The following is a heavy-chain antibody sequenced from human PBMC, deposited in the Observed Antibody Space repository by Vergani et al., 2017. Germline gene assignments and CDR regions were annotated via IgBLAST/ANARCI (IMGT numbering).Heavy chain of an antibody. V-gene: IGHV1-46*01. CDR3: ARGCGSTSCYKRGEDWFDP. CDR2: INPSGGST. J-gene: IGHJ5*02. CDR1: GYTFTSNY. D-gene: IGHD2-2*02. Sequence: QVQLVQSGAEVKKPGASVKVSCQASGYTFTSNYIHWVRQAPGQGLEWMGIINPSGGSTNYAQKFQGRVTMNRDTSTSTVFMELSSLRSEDTAVYYCARGCGSTSCYKRGEDWFDPWGQGTLVTVSS.